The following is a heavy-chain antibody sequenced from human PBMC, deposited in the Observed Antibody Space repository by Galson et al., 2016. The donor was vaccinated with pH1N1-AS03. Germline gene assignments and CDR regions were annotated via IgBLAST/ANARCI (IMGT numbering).Heavy chain of an antibody. CDR2: IHFSGTT. D-gene: IGHD6-6*01. Sequence: SKTLSLTCAVSGGPVTIPIFSWSWIRQPPVQGLEWIGYIHFSGTTNYNPSPESRVTISIAASKNQFSLRLSAVTAADTAVYYCARSIAERLVAEESVGFDYWGQGTLVTVSS. J-gene: IGHJ4*02. V-gene: IGHV4-61*01. CDR1: GGPVTIPIFS. CDR3: ARSIAERLVAEESVGFDY.